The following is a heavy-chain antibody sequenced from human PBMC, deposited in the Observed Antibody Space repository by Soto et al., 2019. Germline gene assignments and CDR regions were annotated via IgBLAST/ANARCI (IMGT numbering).Heavy chain of an antibody. CDR2: IYHSGST. V-gene: IGHV4-30-2*01. CDR1: GGSISSGGYS. J-gene: IGHJ4*02. Sequence: SETLSLTCAVSGGSISSGGYSWSWIRQPPGRGLEWIGYIYHSGSTYYNPSLKSRVTISVDTSKNQFSLKLSSVTAADTAVYYCARGYGRNFDYWGQGTLVTVSS. CDR3: ARGYGRNFDY. D-gene: IGHD5-18*01.